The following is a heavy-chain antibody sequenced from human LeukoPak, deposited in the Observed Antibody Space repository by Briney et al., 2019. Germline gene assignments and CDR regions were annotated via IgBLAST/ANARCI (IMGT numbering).Heavy chain of an antibody. Sequence: ASVKVSCKASGYTFTSYYMHWVRQAPGQGLEWMGIINPSGGSTSYAQKFQGRVTMTRDTSTSTVYMELSNLRSEDTAVYYCAREGGQMTTVTAAAFDIWGQGTMVTVSS. CDR1: GYTFTSYY. CDR2: INPSGGST. J-gene: IGHJ3*02. V-gene: IGHV1-46*01. CDR3: AREGGQMTTVTAAAFDI. D-gene: IGHD4-17*01.